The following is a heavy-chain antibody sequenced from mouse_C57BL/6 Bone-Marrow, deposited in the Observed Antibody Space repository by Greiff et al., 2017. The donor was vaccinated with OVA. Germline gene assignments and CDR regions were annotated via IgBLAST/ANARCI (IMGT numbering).Heavy chain of an antibody. Sequence: VQLQRSGPELVKPGASVKISCKASGYSFTGYYMNWVKQSPEKSLEWIGEINPSTGGTTYNQKFKAKATLTVDKSSSTAYMQLKSLTSEDSAVYYCARGYYGSSYHYWGQGTTLTVSS. CDR2: INPSTGGT. CDR3: ARGYYGSSYHY. V-gene: IGHV1-42*01. D-gene: IGHD1-1*01. CDR1: GYSFTGYY. J-gene: IGHJ2*01.